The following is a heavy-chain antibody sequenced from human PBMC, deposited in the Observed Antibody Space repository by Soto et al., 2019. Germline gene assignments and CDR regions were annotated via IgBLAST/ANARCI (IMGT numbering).Heavy chain of an antibody. Sequence: SETLSLTXAVSGGSISGGGYSWSWIRQPPGKGLEWIGYIYHSGSTYYNPSLKSRVTISVDRSKYQFSLKLSSVTSADTAVYYCARARVLAAPGAFDIWGQGTMVTVSS. CDR2: IYHSGST. CDR3: ARARVLAAPGAFDI. CDR1: GGSISGGGYS. D-gene: IGHD6-13*01. V-gene: IGHV4-30-2*01. J-gene: IGHJ3*02.